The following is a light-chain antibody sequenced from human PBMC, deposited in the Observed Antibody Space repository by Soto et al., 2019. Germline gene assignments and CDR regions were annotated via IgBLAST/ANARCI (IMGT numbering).Light chain of an antibody. V-gene: IGKV1-39*01. J-gene: IGKJ1*01. CDR2: GAS. Sequence: DIQMTQSPSSLSASIGDRFTITCRAIQSIDTYLNWYQQKPGKAPKLLIYGASTLQSGVPSRFSGSGSGTDFTFTISSLQPEDFATYYCQQGSSFPWKCGQGNKGDIK. CDR1: QSIDTY. CDR3: QQGSSFPWK.